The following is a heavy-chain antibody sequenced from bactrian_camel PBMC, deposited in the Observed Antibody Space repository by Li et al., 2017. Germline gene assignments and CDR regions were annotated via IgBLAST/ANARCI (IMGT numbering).Heavy chain of an antibody. CDR1: GFAFKDSA. CDR3: AAGKDWLLGWRVGPCPGVEYSY. D-gene: IGHD1*01. CDR2: INSTGNT. J-gene: IGHJ4*01. V-gene: IGHV3S63*01. Sequence: QLVESGGGSVQAGGSLRLSCTASGFAFKDSAMAWYRHAPGNECELVSRINSTGNTSYGDSVQGRFIVSQDNAKNTVAQQMNSLKPDDTAMYYCAAGKDWLLGWRVGPCPGVEYSYWGQGTQVTVS.